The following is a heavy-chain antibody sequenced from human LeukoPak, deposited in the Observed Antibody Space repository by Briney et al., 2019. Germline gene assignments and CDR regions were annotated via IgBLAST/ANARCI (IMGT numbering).Heavy chain of an antibody. CDR2: IYHSGST. J-gene: IGHJ4*02. V-gene: IGHV4-4*02. CDR1: GGSISSSSGNC. Sequence: KPSETLSLTCAVSGGSISSSSGNCWTWVRQPPGKGLEWIGEIYHSGSTNYSPSLKSRVTMLLDKSKNQFSLKLSSVTAADTAVYYCARNGGNSDFDYWGQGTLVTVSS. D-gene: IGHD4-23*01. CDR3: ARNGGNSDFDY.